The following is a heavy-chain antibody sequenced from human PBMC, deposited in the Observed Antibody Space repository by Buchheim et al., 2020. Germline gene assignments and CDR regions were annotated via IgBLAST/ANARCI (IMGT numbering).Heavy chain of an antibody. Sequence: QLQLQESGPGLVKPSETLSLTCTVSTESISSSSNYWVWLRQPPGKGLEWIGTMFYSGSVFYNPSLSSRLSISVDTSKNQFSLKLNSVTAADTAVYYCVRHRSGTMFNYWGQGTL. CDR3: VRHRSGTMFNY. J-gene: IGHJ4*02. CDR1: TESISSSSNY. D-gene: IGHD1-7*01. CDR2: MFYSGSV. V-gene: IGHV4-39*01.